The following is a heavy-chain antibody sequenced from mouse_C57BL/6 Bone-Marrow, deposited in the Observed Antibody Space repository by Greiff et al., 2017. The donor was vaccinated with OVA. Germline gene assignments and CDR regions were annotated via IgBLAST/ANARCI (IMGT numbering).Heavy chain of an antibody. Sequence: VQLQQSGPGLAKPSQTLSLTCSVTGYSITSDYWNWIRKFPGNKLEYMGYISYSGSTYYNPSLKSRISITRDKSKNQYYLQLNSVTTEDTATYYCARGTYYDGAAYYAMDYWGQGTSVTVSS. CDR1: GYSITSDY. J-gene: IGHJ4*01. V-gene: IGHV3-8*01. CDR2: ISYSGST. CDR3: ARGTYYDGAAYYAMDY. D-gene: IGHD1-1*01.